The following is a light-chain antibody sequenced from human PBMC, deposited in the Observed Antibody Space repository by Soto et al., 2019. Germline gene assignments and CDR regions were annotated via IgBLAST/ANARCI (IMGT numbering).Light chain of an antibody. Sequence: EVVMRQSPATLYVSPGEGATLSCRASQGIGDTLAWYPHKPGQTPRLLIYDTSTRETGVPARFSGSRSGTECTRTINSLQSEDFAVYYCQRYNNWTLTFGGGTKVDIK. CDR3: QRYNNWTLT. CDR2: DTS. CDR1: QGIGDT. V-gene: IGKV3-15*01. J-gene: IGKJ4*01.